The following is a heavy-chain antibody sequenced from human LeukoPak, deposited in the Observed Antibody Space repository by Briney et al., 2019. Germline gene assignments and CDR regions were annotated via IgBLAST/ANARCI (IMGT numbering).Heavy chain of an antibody. J-gene: IGHJ3*02. CDR1: GGTFSSYA. V-gene: IGHV1-69*13. CDR3: ARMSFPVVITTFGGAFDI. CDR2: IIPIFGTA. Sequence: SVKVSCKASGGTFSSYAISWVRQAPGQGLEWMGGIIPIFGTANYAQKFQGRVTITADESTSTAYMELSSLRSEDTAVYYCARMSFPVVITTFGGAFDIWGQGTMVTVSS. D-gene: IGHD3-10*02.